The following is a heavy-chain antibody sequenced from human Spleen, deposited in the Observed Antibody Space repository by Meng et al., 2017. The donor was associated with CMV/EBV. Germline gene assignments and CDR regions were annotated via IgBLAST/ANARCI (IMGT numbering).Heavy chain of an antibody. CDR3: ARILYSGYDWGMDV. D-gene: IGHD5-12*01. Sequence: SETLSLTCTVSGGSISSSSYYWGWIRQPPGKGLEWIGSIYYSGSTYYNPSLKSRVTISVDTSKNQFSLKLSSVTAADTAVYYCARILYSGYDWGMDVWGQGTTVTVSS. CDR1: GGSISSSSYY. J-gene: IGHJ6*02. CDR2: IYYSGST. V-gene: IGHV4-39*07.